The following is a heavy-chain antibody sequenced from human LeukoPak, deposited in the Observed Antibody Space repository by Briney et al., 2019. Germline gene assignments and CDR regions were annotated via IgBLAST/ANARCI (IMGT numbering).Heavy chain of an antibody. CDR1: GFTFSSYS. V-gene: IGHV3-21*01. D-gene: IGHD3-22*01. Sequence: GGSLRLSCAASGFTFSSYSMNWVRQAPGKGLEWVSSISSSSSYIYYADSVKGRFTISRDNAKNSLYLQMNSLRAEDTAVYYCAREDPREIVVSYWGQGTLLTVSS. CDR3: AREDPREIVVSY. CDR2: ISSSSSYI. J-gene: IGHJ4*02.